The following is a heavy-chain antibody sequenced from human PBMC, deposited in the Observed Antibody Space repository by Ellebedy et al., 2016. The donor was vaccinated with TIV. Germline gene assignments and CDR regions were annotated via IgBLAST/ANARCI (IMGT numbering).Heavy chain of an antibody. CDR3: ATGTAAAGSAY. J-gene: IGHJ4*02. D-gene: IGHD6-13*01. Sequence: MPSETLSLTCAVSGGSVRSGSYYWSWIRQPPGKGLEWIGYINYSGSTNYNPSLRSRVTISLDMSKNQLSLKVSSVTAADTAVYYCATGTAAAGSAYWGQGTLVTVSS. V-gene: IGHV4-61*01. CDR2: INYSGST. CDR1: GGSVRSGSYY.